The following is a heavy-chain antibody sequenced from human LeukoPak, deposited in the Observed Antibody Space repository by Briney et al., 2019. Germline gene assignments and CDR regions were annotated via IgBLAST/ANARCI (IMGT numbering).Heavy chain of an antibody. J-gene: IGHJ3*02. V-gene: IGHV5-51*01. Sequence: GESLKISCKGSGYTFTTYWIGWVRQMPGKGLEWMGIIYPGDSDTRYSPSFQGQVTISADKSISTAYLQWSSLKASDTAMYYCARRTTTIITPGAFDIWGQGTMVTVTS. D-gene: IGHD4-11*01. CDR1: GYTFTTYW. CDR2: IYPGDSDT. CDR3: ARRTTTIITPGAFDI.